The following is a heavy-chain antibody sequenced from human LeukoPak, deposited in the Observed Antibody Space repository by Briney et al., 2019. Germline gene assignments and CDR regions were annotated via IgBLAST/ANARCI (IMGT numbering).Heavy chain of an antibody. V-gene: IGHV3-20*01. J-gene: IGHJ4*02. CDR2: INGNGRST. CDR1: GFTLSSDW. D-gene: IGHD2-21*02. CDR3: ARRASCGGDCYYFDC. Sequence: GGSLRLSCVVSGFTLSSDWMSWVRQAPGKGLEWVSGINGNGRSTGYADSVKGRFTISRDNAKNSLYLQMSSLRAEDTASYHCARRASCGGDCYYFDCWGPGTLVTVSS.